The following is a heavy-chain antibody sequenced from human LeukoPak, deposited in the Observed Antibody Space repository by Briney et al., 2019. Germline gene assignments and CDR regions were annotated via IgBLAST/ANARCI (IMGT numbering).Heavy chain of an antibody. J-gene: IGHJ6*03. V-gene: IGHV4-4*07. Sequence: PSETLSLTCTVSGGSISSYYWIWIRQPAGKGLEWIGRIYTSGSTNYNPSLKSRVTMSVDTSKNQFSLKLSSVTAADTAVYYCARARYDSSGWLRSDDYYYYMDVWGKGTTVTISS. CDR1: GGSISSYY. CDR3: ARARYDSSGWLRSDDYYYYMDV. D-gene: IGHD3-22*01. CDR2: IYTSGST.